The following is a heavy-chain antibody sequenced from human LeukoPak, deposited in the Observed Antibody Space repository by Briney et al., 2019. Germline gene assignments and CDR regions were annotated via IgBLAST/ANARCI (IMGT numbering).Heavy chain of an antibody. V-gene: IGHV3-23*01. CDR1: GGSISSSSYY. CDR2: ISGSGGST. Sequence: ETLSLTCTVSGGSISSSSYYWGWIRQPPGKGLEWVSTISGSGGSTYYADSVKGRFTISRDNSKNTLYVQMNSLRAEDTAVYYCAKAQRWSDAFDIWGQGTMVTVSS. J-gene: IGHJ3*02. CDR3: AKAQRWSDAFDI. D-gene: IGHD4-23*01.